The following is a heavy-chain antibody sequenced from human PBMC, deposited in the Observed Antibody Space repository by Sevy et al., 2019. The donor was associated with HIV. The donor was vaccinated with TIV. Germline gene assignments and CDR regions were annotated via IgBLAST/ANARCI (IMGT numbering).Heavy chain of an antibody. D-gene: IGHD3-3*01. Sequence: GGSLRLSCAASGFTFSTYSMNWVRQAPGKGLEWVSSISSSSSYIYYADSVKGRFSITRDNSKNTLYVKMNSLRAEDTAVYYCARVGGGGYYDPWSGYLEFDPWGQGTLVTVSS. J-gene: IGHJ5*02. CDR2: ISSSSSYI. V-gene: IGHV3-21*04. CDR3: ARVGGGGYYDPWSGYLEFDP. CDR1: GFTFSTYS.